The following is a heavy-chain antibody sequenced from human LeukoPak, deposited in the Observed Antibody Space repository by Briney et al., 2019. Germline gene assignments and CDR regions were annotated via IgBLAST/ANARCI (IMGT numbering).Heavy chain of an antibody. CDR1: GGSFSGSY. Sequence: SETLSLTCAVYGGSFSGSYWAWIRQPPGKGREGFGEIIHSGSPNYNPSLKSRVTISEDTSKNQFSLKLSSVTAADTAVYYCASSQWLAPDAFDIWGQGTMVTVSS. CDR2: IIHSGSP. D-gene: IGHD6-19*01. CDR3: ASSQWLAPDAFDI. V-gene: IGHV4-34*12. J-gene: IGHJ3*02.